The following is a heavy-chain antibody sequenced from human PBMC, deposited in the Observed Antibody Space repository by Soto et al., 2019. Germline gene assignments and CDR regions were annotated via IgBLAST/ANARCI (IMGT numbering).Heavy chain of an antibody. CDR1: GGSFSGYY. Sequence: QVQLQQWGAGLLKPSETLSLTCAVYGGSFSGYYWSWIRQPPGKGLEWIGEINHSGSTNYNPSLQIRVSMSVATSKNQFSLKLSSVTVADTAVYYCWGVSSATGTTRRYGMDVWGQGTTVTVSS. CDR2: INHSGST. D-gene: IGHD1-7*01. J-gene: IGHJ6*02. CDR3: WGVSSATGTTRRYGMDV. V-gene: IGHV4-34*01.